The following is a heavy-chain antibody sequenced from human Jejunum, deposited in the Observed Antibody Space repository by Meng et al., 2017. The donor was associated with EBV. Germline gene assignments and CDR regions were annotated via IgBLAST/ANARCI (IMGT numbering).Heavy chain of an antibody. CDR1: GYTLTTYG. Sequence: QVQLVQFGSELKKPGASVKGSCKASGYTLTTYGIHWLRQAPGERLELMGWINTGNGDTLYAQKFQGRVTITRDTSANTVYMDLSSLLSEDTAMYYCARDERLGPYYFEYWGQGTLVTVSS. D-gene: IGHD1-1*01. V-gene: IGHV1-3*04. J-gene: IGHJ4*02. CDR3: ARDERLGPYYFEY. CDR2: INTGNGDT.